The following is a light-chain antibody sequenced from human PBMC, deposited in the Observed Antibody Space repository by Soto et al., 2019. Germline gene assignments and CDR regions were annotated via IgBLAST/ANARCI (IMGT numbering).Light chain of an antibody. CDR3: CSFAGGLFV. J-gene: IGLJ1*01. CDR1: NCNIGSHNY. CDR2: DVT. V-gene: IGLV2-11*01. Sequence: QSVLTQPRSVSGSPGQAVTVSCTGTNCNIGSHNYVSWYQQRPGKAPKLMIHDVTERPSGVPDRFSGSKSGNTASLTISGLQAEDEAEYFCCSFAGGLFVFGTGTKVTVL.